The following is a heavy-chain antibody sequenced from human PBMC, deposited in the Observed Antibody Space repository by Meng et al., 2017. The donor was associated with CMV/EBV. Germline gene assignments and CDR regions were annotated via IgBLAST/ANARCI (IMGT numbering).Heavy chain of an antibody. Sequence: ASVKVSCKASGYTFTGYYMYWVRQAPGQGLEWMGWISVYNGNTNYAQKFQGRVTMTTDTSTRTAYMELRSLRSDDTAVYYCARVGPRSSSSRGYFDYWGQGTLVTVSS. CDR2: ISVYNGNT. CDR1: GYTFTGYY. V-gene: IGHV1-18*04. D-gene: IGHD6-13*01. J-gene: IGHJ4*02. CDR3: ARVGPRSSSSRGYFDY.